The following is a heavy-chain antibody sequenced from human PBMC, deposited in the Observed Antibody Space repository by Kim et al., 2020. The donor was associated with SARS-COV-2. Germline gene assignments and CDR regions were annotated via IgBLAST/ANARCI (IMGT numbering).Heavy chain of an antibody. J-gene: IGHJ6*03. D-gene: IGHD6-13*01. CDR2: FDPENGET. CDR1: GYTLTELS. Sequence: ASVKVSCKVSGYTLTELSMHWVRQAPGKGLEWMGGFDPENGETIYAQKFQGRVTMTEDTSIDTAYMELSSLRSEDTAVYFCATDGSRWYGYSYYSMDVW. CDR3: ATDGSRWYGYSYYSMDV. V-gene: IGHV1-24*01.